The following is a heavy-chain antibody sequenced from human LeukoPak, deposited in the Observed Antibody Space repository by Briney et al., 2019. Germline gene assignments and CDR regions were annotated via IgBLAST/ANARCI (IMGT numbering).Heavy chain of an antibody. CDR1: GFTFSSYW. Sequence: GGFLRLSCAASGFTFSSYWMHWVRQAPGKGLEWVSSISTSSSYIYYADSVKGRFTISRDNSKNTLYLQMNSLRAEDTAVYYCARGGSYLSAFDIWGQGTMVTVSS. J-gene: IGHJ3*02. D-gene: IGHD1-26*01. CDR2: ISTSSSYI. CDR3: ARGGSYLSAFDI. V-gene: IGHV3-21*04.